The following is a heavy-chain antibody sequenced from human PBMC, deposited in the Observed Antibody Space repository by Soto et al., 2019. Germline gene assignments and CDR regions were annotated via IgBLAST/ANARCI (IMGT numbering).Heavy chain of an antibody. CDR3: ARSQGSSTSLEIYYYYYYRMDV. J-gene: IGHJ6*02. CDR2: IIPISETT. CDR1: GGTFSSYA. Sequence: QVQLVQSGAEVKKPGSSVKVSCKASGGTFSSYAISWVRQAPGQGLEWMGGIIPISETTNYAQKFQGRVTITADESKSTAYMELSSLRSDDSAVYYCARSQGSSTSLEIYYYYYYRMDVWGQGTTVTVSS. D-gene: IGHD2-2*01. V-gene: IGHV1-69*01.